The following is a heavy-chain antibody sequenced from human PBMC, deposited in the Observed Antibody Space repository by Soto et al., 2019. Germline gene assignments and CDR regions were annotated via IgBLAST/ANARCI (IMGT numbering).Heavy chain of an antibody. CDR3: ARRDGSGEAFDI. D-gene: IGHD6-19*01. Sequence: QVQLQESGPGLVKPSETLSLTCTVSGGSISSYYWSWIRQPPGKGLEWIGYIYSSGSTNYNPSLKSRVTISVDTSKNQFSLKLSSVTAADTAVYYCARRDGSGEAFDIWGQGTMVTVSS. V-gene: IGHV4-59*01. J-gene: IGHJ3*02. CDR2: IYSSGST. CDR1: GGSISSYY.